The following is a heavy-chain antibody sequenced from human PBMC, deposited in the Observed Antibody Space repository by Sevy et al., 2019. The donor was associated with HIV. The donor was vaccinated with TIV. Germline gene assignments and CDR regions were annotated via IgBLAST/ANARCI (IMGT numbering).Heavy chain of an antibody. D-gene: IGHD3-16*02. CDR1: GYTFTGYY. CDR2: INPNSGGT. V-gene: IGHV1-2*02. Sequence: ASVKVSCKASGYTFTGYYIHWMRQAPGQGLEWMGWINPNSGGTNYAQKFQGRVTMTRDTSISTAYMDLSRLISDDTAVYHCARERVGITFGGVIGLLDYWGQGTLLTVSS. CDR3: ARERVGITFGGVIGLLDY. J-gene: IGHJ4*02.